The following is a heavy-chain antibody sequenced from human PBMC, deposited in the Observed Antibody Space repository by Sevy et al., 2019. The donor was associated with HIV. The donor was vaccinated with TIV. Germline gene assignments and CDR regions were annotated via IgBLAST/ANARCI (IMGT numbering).Heavy chain of an antibody. J-gene: IGHJ6*02. D-gene: IGHD3-9*01. V-gene: IGHV3-49*03. CDR2: IRSKTFGGTT. Sequence: GGSLRLSCITSGFRFSDYALTWLRQAPGKGLEWVGFIRSKTFGGTTEYAASFKGRFTISRDESKSIAFLEMNSLKTEDTAIYYCTRLRGTISAYYYFGMDVWGQGATVTVSS. CDR1: GFRFSDYA. CDR3: TRLRGTISAYYYFGMDV.